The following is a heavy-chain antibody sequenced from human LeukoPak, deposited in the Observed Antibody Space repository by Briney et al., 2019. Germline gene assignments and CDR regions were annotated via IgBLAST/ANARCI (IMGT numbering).Heavy chain of an antibody. CDR3: ARETGYCSGGRCYFIY. CDR1: GYTFTGSY. J-gene: IGHJ4*02. CDR2: ITPNSGGT. D-gene: IGHD2-15*01. V-gene: IGHV1-2*02. Sequence: ASVEVSCKASGYTFTGSYIHWVRQAPGQGLEWMGWITPNSGGTSSAQKLQGRVTMTRDTSVSTAYMELSRLRSDDTALYYCARETGYCSGGRCYFIYWGQGTLVTVSS.